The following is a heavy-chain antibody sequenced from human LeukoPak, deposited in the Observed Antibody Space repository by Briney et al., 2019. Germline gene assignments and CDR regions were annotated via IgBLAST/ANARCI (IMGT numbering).Heavy chain of an antibody. CDR3: ARRARAYSHPYDY. CDR2: IYSGTI. Sequence: PGGSLRLSCAASGFTFSSYWMSWVRQAPGKGLEWVSFIYSGTIHYSDSVKGRFTISRDNSKNTLYLQMNSLRAEDTVVYYCARRARAYSHPYDYWGQGTLVTVSS. D-gene: IGHD4/OR15-4a*01. CDR1: GFTFSSYW. V-gene: IGHV3-53*01. J-gene: IGHJ4*02.